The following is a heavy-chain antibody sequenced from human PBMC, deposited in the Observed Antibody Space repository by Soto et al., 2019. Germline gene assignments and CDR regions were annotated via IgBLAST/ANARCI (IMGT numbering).Heavy chain of an antibody. J-gene: IGHJ4*02. CDR2: ISKDGNDQ. CDR1: GFTFSTYA. CDR3: AKDRWEFTRYFDS. Sequence: QVQLVESGGGVVQPGTSLRLSCAASGFTFSTYAMHWVRQAPGKGLEWVAMISKDGNDQYYADSVKGRFTVSRDNSKNTVSLQMHSLRPEDTAFYYWAKDRWEFTRYFDSWGQGTLVTVSS. V-gene: IGHV3-30*18. D-gene: IGHD1-26*01.